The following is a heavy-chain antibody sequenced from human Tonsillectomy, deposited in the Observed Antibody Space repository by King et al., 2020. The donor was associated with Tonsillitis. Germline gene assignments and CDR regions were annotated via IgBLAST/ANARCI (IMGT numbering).Heavy chain of an antibody. J-gene: IGHJ4*02. CDR2: SYYSGST. CDR1: GGSISSSSYY. D-gene: IGHD3-22*01. V-gene: IGHV4-39*01. CDR3: APYYYDSSGYYLFDN. Sequence: QLQESGPGLVKPSETLSLTCTGSGGSISSSSYYWVWIRQPPGKGLEWIGSSYYSGSTYYNPSLKSRVTISVATSKNQFSLKLSSVTAADTAVYYCAPYYYDSSGYYLFDNWGQGTLVTVSS.